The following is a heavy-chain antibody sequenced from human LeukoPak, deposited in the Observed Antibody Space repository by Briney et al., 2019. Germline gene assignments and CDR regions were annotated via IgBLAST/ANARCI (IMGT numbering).Heavy chain of an antibody. CDR2: ISAYNGNT. D-gene: IGHD3-22*01. CDR1: GYTFTSYG. J-gene: IGHJ4*02. CDR3: ARDRAFGRRLLPSTASDN. V-gene: IGHV1-18*01. Sequence: GASVKVSCKASGYTFTSYGISWVRQAPGQGLEWMGWISAYNGNTNYAQKVQDRVTMTADTYTNTVYLDLRSLRPDDTAMYYCARDRAFGRRLLPSTASDNWGQGTLVTVSS.